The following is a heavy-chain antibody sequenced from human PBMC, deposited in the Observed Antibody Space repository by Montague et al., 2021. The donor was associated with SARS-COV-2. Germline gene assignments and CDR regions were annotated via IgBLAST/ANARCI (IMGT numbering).Heavy chain of an antibody. V-gene: IGHV3-48*03. CDR2: ISSSGSTI. CDR1: GFTFSSYV. J-gene: IGHJ2*01. D-gene: IGHD3-10*01. Sequence: SLRLSCAASGFTFSSYVMNWVRQAPGKGLEWVSYISSSGSTIYYADSVKGRFTISRDNAKNSLYLQMNSLRAEDTAVYYCAREGDSYYYGSGSYFNWYFDLWGRGTLVTVSS. CDR3: AREGDSYYYGSGSYFNWYFDL.